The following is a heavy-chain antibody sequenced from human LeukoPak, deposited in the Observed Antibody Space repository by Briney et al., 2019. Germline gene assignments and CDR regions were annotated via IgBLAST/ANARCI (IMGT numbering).Heavy chain of an antibody. J-gene: IGHJ4*02. CDR3: ARALGIAAAGYFDY. Sequence: GGSLRLSCAASGFTFSSYAMSWVRQAPGKGLEWVSAISGSGGSTYYADSVKGRFTISRDNAKNSLYLQMNSLRAEDTAVYYCARALGIAAAGYFDYWGQGTLVTVSS. CDR2: ISGSGGST. CDR1: GFTFSSYA. D-gene: IGHD6-13*01. V-gene: IGHV3-23*01.